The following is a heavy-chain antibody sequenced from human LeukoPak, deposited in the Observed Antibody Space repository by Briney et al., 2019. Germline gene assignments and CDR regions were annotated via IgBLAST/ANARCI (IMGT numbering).Heavy chain of an antibody. Sequence: GGSLRLSCAASGFTVSSNYMSWVRQAPGKGLEWVSVIYSGGSTYYADSVKGRFTISRDNSKNTLYLQMNSLRAEDTAVYYCARGALGSGMSSWSNWGQGTLVTVSS. V-gene: IGHV3-66*01. CDR1: GFTVSSNY. D-gene: IGHD2-15*01. J-gene: IGHJ4*02. CDR2: IYSGGST. CDR3: ARGALGSGMSSWSN.